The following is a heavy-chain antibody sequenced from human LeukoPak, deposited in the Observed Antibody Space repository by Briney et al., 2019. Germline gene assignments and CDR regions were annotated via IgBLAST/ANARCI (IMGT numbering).Heavy chain of an antibody. CDR2: INPSGGST. V-gene: IGHV1-46*04. Sequence: ASVKVSCKASGYTFTSYYIHWVRQAPGQGLEWMGIINPSGGSTSYAQKLQGRVTMTRDTSTSTVYMELSGLRSEDTAVYYCARRTGTTAFDIWGQGTMVTVSS. J-gene: IGHJ3*02. D-gene: IGHD1-7*01. CDR1: GYTFTSYY. CDR3: ARRTGTTAFDI.